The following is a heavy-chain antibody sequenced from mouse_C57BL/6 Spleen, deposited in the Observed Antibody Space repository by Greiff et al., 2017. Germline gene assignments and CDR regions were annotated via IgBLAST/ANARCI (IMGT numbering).Heavy chain of an antibody. V-gene: IGHV1-54*01. CDR1: GYAFTNYL. CDR2: INPGSGGT. CDR3: ARGGGDRDAMDY. J-gene: IGHJ4*01. Sequence: QVQLQQSGAELVRPGTSVKVSCKASGYAFTNYLIEWVKQRPGQGLEWIGVINPGSGGTNYNEKFKGKATLTADKSSSTAYMQLSSLTSEDSAVYFGARGGGDRDAMDYWGQGTSVTVSS. D-gene: IGHD3-3*01.